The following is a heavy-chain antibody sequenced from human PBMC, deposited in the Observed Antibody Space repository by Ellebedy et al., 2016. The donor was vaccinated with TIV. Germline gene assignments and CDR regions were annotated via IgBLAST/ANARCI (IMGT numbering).Heavy chain of an antibody. CDR3: AREWAFGVWWPRGRGAFDI. Sequence: SETLSLTCTVSGGSISGYYWSWIRQPPGKGLEWIGYIYYSGSTDYNPSLKSRVTISVDTSKNQFSLKLSSVTAADTAVYYCAREWAFGVWWPRGRGAFDIWGQGTMVTVSS. CDR1: GGSISGYY. V-gene: IGHV4-59*12. J-gene: IGHJ3*02. D-gene: IGHD2-21*01. CDR2: IYYSGST.